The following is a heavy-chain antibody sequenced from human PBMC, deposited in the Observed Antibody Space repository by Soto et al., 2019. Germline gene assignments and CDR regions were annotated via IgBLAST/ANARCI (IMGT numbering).Heavy chain of an antibody. D-gene: IGHD6-19*01. CDR1: GGSISSGGYS. Sequence: QLQLQESGSGLVKPSQTLSLTCAVSGGSISSGGYSWSWIRQPPGKGLEWIGYIYHSGSTYYNPSRTRRVTISVDSSKNQFSLKLSSVTAADTAVYYCARAGGLGAVAVDYWGQGTLVTVSS. V-gene: IGHV4-30-2*01. J-gene: IGHJ4*02. CDR3: ARAGGLGAVAVDY. CDR2: IYHSGST.